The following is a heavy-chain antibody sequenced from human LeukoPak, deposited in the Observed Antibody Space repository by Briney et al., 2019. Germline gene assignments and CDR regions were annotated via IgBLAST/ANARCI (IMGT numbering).Heavy chain of an antibody. Sequence: SETLSLTCTVSGGSISSHYWSWIRQPPGKGPEWMGCIYQSESTNYSPSLKSRVTISVDTSKNQISLKLSSVTAADTAVYYCARRDSSSSGRPFDYWGQGTLVTVSS. CDR1: GGSISSHY. CDR2: IYQSEST. V-gene: IGHV4-59*11. CDR3: ARRDSSSSGRPFDY. D-gene: IGHD6-6*01. J-gene: IGHJ4*02.